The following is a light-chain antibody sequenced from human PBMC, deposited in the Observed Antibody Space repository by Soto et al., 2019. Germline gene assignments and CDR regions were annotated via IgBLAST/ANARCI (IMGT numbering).Light chain of an antibody. V-gene: IGLV1-44*01. Sequence: QSVLTQPPSASGTPGQRVTIACSGSSSNIGSTTVKWYQQIPGTAPKLLIYNNNQRPSGVPDRFSGSKSGTSASLAISGPQSEDEADYYCAAWDDSLNGVVFGGGTKLTVL. J-gene: IGLJ3*02. CDR1: SSNIGSTT. CDR2: NNN. CDR3: AAWDDSLNGVV.